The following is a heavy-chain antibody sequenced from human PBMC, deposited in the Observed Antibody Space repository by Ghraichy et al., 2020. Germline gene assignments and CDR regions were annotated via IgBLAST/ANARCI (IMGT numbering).Heavy chain of an antibody. V-gene: IGHV3-23*01. D-gene: IGHD3-10*01. CDR3: AKRQNYASGSYNW. CDR1: GFDFNNYD. CDR2: ISGRGDNA. Sequence: GGSLRLSCVASGFDFNNYDMTWVRQAPGKGLEWVSGISGRGDNADYADSVKGRFTISRDNSKNILYLQMNDPRAEDTAVYYCAKRQNYASGSYNWWGQGTLVTVSS. J-gene: IGHJ4*02.